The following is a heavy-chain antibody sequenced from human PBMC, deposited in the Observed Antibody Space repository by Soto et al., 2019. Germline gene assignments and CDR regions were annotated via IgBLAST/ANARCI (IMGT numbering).Heavy chain of an antibody. V-gene: IGHV4-34*01. Sequence: QVQLQQWGAGLLKPSETLSLTCAVYGGSFSGYYWSWIREPPGKGLEWIGEINHSGSTNYNPSLKRRVTISVDTSKNQFSLKLSSVTAADTAVDYCARGPTTPDYWGQGTLVTVSS. D-gene: IGHD4-17*01. CDR1: GGSFSGYY. J-gene: IGHJ4*02. CDR2: INHSGST. CDR3: ARGPTTPDY.